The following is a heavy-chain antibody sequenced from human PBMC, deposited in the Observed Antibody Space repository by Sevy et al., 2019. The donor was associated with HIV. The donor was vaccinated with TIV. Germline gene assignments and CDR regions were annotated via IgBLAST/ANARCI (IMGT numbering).Heavy chain of an antibody. CDR1: GFTVSSNY. D-gene: IGHD6-19*01. CDR3: ARDGITNGWYRGYYFDC. CDR2: IYSGDSI. J-gene: IGHJ4*02. V-gene: IGHV3-53*05. Sequence: GGSLRLSCAASGFTVSSNYMSWVRQAPGKGLEWVSVIYSGDSISYADSVKGRFTISRDNSKNTLSLQMNSLRAEDTAVYYCARDGITNGWYRGYYFDCWGQGTLVTVSS.